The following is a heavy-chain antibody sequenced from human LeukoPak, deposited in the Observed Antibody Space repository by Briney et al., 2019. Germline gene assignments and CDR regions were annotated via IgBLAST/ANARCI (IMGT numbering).Heavy chain of an antibody. CDR3: ARVHLEWLLSLDY. J-gene: IGHJ4*02. D-gene: IGHD3-3*01. CDR1: GFTFSSYW. CDR2: IKQDGSEK. Sequence: GGSLRLSCAASGFTFSSYWMSWVRQAPGKGLEWVANIKQDGSEKYYVDSVKGRFTISRDNAKNSLYLQMNSLRAEDTAVYYCARVHLEWLLSLDYWGQGTVVTVSS. V-gene: IGHV3-7*01.